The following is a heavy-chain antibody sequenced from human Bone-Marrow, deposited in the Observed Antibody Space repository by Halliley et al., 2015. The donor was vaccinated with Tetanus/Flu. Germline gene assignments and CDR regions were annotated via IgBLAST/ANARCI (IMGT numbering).Heavy chain of an antibody. CDR3: ARLIVMAAGGYHFDF. D-gene: IGHD6-13*01. CDR2: IYPGDFDT. J-gene: IGHJ4*02. CDR1: GYTLTTYW. V-gene: IGHV5-51*01. Sequence: EVQLVQSGAEVKKPGESLKISCKGSGYTLTTYWIGWVRQMPGKGLEWMGIIYPGDFDTRYSPSFQGQVTISADKSISTAFLQWSSLKASDTAIYYCARLIVMAAGGYHFDFWGQGTLVTVSS.